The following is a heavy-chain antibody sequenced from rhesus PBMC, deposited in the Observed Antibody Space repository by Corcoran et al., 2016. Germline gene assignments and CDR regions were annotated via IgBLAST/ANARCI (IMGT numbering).Heavy chain of an antibody. CDR1: GGSLSSSNW. CDR2: SSGSRGRT. J-gene: IGHJ2*01. D-gene: IGHD1-44*01. CDR3: ASRLTTRWYFDL. Sequence: QVQLQESGPGLVKPSETLSLTCAVSGGSLSSSNWWSWRRQPPGKGLEWIGYSSGSRGRTCYNPSLKSRVTISTDTSKNQVSLQLSSVTAADTAVYYCASRLTTRWYFDLWGPGTPITISS. V-gene: IGHV4-65*01.